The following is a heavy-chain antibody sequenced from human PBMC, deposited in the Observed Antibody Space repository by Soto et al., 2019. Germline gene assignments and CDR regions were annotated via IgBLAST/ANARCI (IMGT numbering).Heavy chain of an antibody. J-gene: IGHJ4*02. V-gene: IGHV3-23*01. D-gene: IGHD3-3*01. CDR2: ISGSGGST. CDR1: GFTFSSYA. CDR3: ARGESYDFWSGYFPSHFDS. Sequence: GGSLRLSCAASGFTFSSYAMSWVRQAPGKGLEWVSAISGSGGSTYYADSVKGRFTISRDNSKNMLYLQMNSLRAEDTAVYYCARGESYDFWSGYFPSHFDSWGQGTLVTVS.